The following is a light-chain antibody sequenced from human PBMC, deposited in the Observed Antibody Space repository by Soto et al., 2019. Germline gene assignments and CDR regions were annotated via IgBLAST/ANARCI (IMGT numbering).Light chain of an antibody. V-gene: IGKV1-5*01. CDR1: QSISSW. CDR2: DAS. CDR3: QQYEKYWT. J-gene: IGKJ1*01. Sequence: DIQMTQSPSTLSATAGDRVTITCRASQSISSWLAWYQQKPGKAPKLLIYDASNLESGVPSRFSGSGSGTYFTLTISNLQPDDCATYYCQQYEKYWTFGQGTKVEIK.